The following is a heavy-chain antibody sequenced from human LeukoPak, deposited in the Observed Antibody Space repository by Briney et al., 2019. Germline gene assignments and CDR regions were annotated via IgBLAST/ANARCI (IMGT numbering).Heavy chain of an antibody. CDR1: GFTFSSYE. CDR2: ISSSGSTI. V-gene: IGHV3-48*03. D-gene: IGHD1-26*01. CDR3: ARDGRRWEPRHDAFDI. J-gene: IGHJ3*02. Sequence: GGSLRLSCAASGFTFSSYEMNWVRQAPGKGLEWVPYISSSGSTIYYADSVKGRFTISRDNAKNSLYLQMNSLRAEDTAVYYCARDGRRWEPRHDAFDIWGQGTMVTVSS.